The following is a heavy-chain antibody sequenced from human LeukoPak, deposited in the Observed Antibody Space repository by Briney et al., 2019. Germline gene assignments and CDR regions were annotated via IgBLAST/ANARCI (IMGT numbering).Heavy chain of an antibody. CDR1: GFPFRNHA. CDR2: ISHNGGKT. J-gene: IGHJ6*02. D-gene: IGHD3-10*01. Sequence: GGSLRLSCAASGFPFRNHAMHWVRQAPGKGLEYVSAISHNGGKTYYRDSVRGRFTISRDNSRNTLYLQMGSVRPEDMAVYYCAKFGHGPPHHHMDVWGQGTTVTVSS. V-gene: IGHV3-64*02. CDR3: AKFGHGPPHHHMDV.